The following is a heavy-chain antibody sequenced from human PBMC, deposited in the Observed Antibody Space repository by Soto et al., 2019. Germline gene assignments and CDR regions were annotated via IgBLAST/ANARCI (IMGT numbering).Heavy chain of an antibody. V-gene: IGHV4-59*01. J-gene: IGHJ4*02. D-gene: IGHD1-1*01. CDR2: IYYSGST. Sequence: SETLSLTCTVSGGSISSYYWSWIRQPPGKGLEWIGYIYYSGSTNYNPSLKSRVTISVDTSKNQFSLKLSSVTAADTAVYYCARDLEGLLDYWGQGTLVTVSS. CDR1: GGSISSYY. CDR3: ARDLEGLLDY.